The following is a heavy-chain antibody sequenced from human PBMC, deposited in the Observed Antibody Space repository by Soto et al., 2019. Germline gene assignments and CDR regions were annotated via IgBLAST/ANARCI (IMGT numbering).Heavy chain of an antibody. J-gene: IGHJ4*02. Sequence: SETLSLTCTVSGGNISRYYWSWIRQPPGKGLEWIGYIHYSGSSIYNPSLKSRVTIAVDTSKNQFSLKLSSVTAADTAVYYCERAGGSGRYNFDNWGQGTLVTVSS. V-gene: IGHV4-59*01. D-gene: IGHD6-19*01. CDR2: IHYSGSS. CDR1: GGNISRYY. CDR3: ERAGGSGRYNFDN.